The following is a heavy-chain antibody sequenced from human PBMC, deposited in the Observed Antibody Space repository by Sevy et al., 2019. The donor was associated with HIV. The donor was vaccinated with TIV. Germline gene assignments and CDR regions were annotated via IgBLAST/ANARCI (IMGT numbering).Heavy chain of an antibody. CDR1: GFTFSSYS. CDR3: ARDPDYGDHYYYYGMDV. D-gene: IGHD4-17*01. V-gene: IGHV3-48*02. J-gene: IGHJ6*02. CDR2: ISSSSSTI. Sequence: GGSLRLSCAASGFTFSSYSMNWVRQAPGKGLEWVSYISSSSSTIYYADSVKGRFTISRDNAKNSLYLQMNSLRDEDTAVYYCARDPDYGDHYYYYGMDVWGQGTTVTVSS.